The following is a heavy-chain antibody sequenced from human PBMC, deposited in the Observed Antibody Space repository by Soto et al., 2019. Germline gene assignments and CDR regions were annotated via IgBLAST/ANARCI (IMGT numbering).Heavy chain of an antibody. Sequence: SETLSLTCTVSGVSISSGGYYWTLIRQHPQKGLEWIGHIYYSGSTYYNPSLKSRVTVSVDTSKNQFSLKLISVTAADTAVYYCARVAREGKIFGVVWGWFDPWGQGTLVTVSS. J-gene: IGHJ5*02. CDR1: GVSISSGGYY. V-gene: IGHV4-31*03. CDR2: IYYSGST. CDR3: ARVAREGKIFGVVWGWFDP. D-gene: IGHD3-3*01.